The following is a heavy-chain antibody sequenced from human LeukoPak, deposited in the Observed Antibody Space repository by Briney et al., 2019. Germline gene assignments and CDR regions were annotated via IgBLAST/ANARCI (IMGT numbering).Heavy chain of an antibody. CDR3: ARGSPYYTKRITMVRGVPVYYFDY. V-gene: IGHV4-34*01. D-gene: IGHD3-10*01. CDR1: GGSFSGYY. Sequence: SETLSLTCAVYGGSFSGYYWSWIRQPPGKGLEWIGEINHSGSTNYNPSLKSRVTISVDTSKNQFSLKLSPVTAADTAVYYCARGSPYYTKRITMVRGVPVYYFDYWGQGTLVTVSS. CDR2: INHSGST. J-gene: IGHJ4*02.